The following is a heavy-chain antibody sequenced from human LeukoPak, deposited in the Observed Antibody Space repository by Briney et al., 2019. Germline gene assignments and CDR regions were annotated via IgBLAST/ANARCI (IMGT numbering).Heavy chain of an antibody. CDR1: GYTFTSYY. D-gene: IGHD3-10*01. CDR3: ASMSGVLGGVYYYGSGSYYQEDDAFDI. CDR2: INPSGGST. V-gene: IGHV1-46*01. J-gene: IGHJ3*02. Sequence: ASVKVSCKASGYTFTSYYMHWVRQAPGQGLEWMGIINPSGGSTSYAQKFQGRVTMTRDMPTSTAYMELSSLRSEDTAVYYCASMSGVLGGVYYYGSGSYYQEDDAFDIWGQGTMVTVSS.